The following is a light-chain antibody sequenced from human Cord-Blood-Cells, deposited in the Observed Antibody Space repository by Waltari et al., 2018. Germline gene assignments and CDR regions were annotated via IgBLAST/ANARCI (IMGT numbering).Light chain of an antibody. Sequence: QSALTQPASVSGSPGQSITISCTGTSSDVGGSTYVSWYQQHPGKAPKLMIYDVSNRPSGVSNRFSGSKSGNTASLTISGLQAEDEADYYCSSYTSSSTLGVFGTGTKVTVL. CDR2: DVS. V-gene: IGLV2-14*01. CDR3: SSYTSSSTLGV. J-gene: IGLJ1*01. CDR1: SSDVGGSTY.